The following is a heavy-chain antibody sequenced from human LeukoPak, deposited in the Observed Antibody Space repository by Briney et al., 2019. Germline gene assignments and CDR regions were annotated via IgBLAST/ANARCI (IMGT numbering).Heavy chain of an antibody. V-gene: IGHV4-4*07. CDR3: ARDKAVAGPYYFDY. CDR2: IYTSGSA. D-gene: IGHD6-19*01. J-gene: IGHJ4*02. Sequence: SETLSLTCTVSGGSISYNYWSWIRQPAGKGLEWIGRIYTSGSANYNPSLRSRVTMSVDTSKNQFSLRLSSVTAADTAIYYCARDKAVAGPYYFDYWGQGTLVTVSS. CDR1: GGSISYNY.